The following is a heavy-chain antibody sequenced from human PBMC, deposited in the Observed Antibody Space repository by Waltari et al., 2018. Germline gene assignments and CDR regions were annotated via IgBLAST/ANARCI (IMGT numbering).Heavy chain of an antibody. D-gene: IGHD3-22*01. J-gene: IGHJ3*02. Sequence: QVQLVQCGSELKKPGASVKVSCKASGYTFTSYAMKWVRQAPGQGLEWMGWIKTNTGNPTYAQSFTGRFVFSLDTSVSTAYLQISSLKAEDTAVYYCASLNWGTYYYDCRRYYYSTFDIWGQGTMVTVSS. CDR3: ASLNWGTYYYDCRRYYYSTFDI. V-gene: IGHV7-4-1*02. CDR2: IKTNTGNP. CDR1: GYTFTSYA.